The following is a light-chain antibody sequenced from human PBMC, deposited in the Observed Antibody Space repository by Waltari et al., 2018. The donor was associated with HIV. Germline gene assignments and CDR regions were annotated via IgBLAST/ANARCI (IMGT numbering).Light chain of an antibody. Sequence: SSELTQDPAVSVALGQTVRITCQGDSLRSSYASWYQQKPGQAPVLVIYGKNNRPSGIPDRFYGSSSGNTASLTITGAQAEDEADYYCNSRDSSGNHVVFGGGTKLTVL. J-gene: IGLJ2*01. CDR1: SLRSSY. CDR3: NSRDSSGNHVV. V-gene: IGLV3-19*01. CDR2: GKN.